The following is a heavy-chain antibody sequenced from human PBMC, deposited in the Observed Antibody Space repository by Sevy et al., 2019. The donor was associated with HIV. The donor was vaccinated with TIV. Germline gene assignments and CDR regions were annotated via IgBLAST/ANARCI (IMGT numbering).Heavy chain of an antibody. V-gene: IGHV3-66*01. D-gene: IGHD6-6*01. CDR1: GFTVSSNY. CDR3: ARSLGSSSPYYYAMEV. CDR2: IYSGGIT. J-gene: IGHJ6*02. Sequence: GGSLRLSCAASGFTVSSNYMSWVRQAPGKGLEWVSVIYSGGITYYADSVKGRFTISRDNSKNTLYLQMNSLRAEDTAVYYCARSLGSSSPYYYAMEVWGQGTTVTVSS.